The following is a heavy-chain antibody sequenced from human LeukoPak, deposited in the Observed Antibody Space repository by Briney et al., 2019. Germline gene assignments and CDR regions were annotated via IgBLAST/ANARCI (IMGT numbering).Heavy chain of an antibody. Sequence: GGSLRLSCSASGFTFSSYWMSWVRQAPGKGLEWMANIKQDGSVQNYVDSVKGRFTISRDNAKDSLFLQLNNLRAEDTAVYFCARDGIMTYAFDIWGQGTTVSVSS. CDR1: GFTFSSYW. CDR2: IKQDGSVQ. CDR3: ARDGIMTYAFDI. V-gene: IGHV3-7*01. J-gene: IGHJ3*02. D-gene: IGHD1-1*01.